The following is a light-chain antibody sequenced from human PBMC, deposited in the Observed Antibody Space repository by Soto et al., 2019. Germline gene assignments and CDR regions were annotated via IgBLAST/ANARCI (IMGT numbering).Light chain of an antibody. CDR1: SSDVGGYNY. CDR3: SSYTSSRSVYV. CDR2: EVS. Sequence: QSVLAPPASVSGSPGHSITISCTGTSSDVGGYNYVSWYQQHPGKDPKLMIYEVSNRPSGVSNRFSGSKSGNTASLTISGLQAEDEADYYCSSYTSSRSVYVFGTGTKVTV. V-gene: IGLV2-14*01. J-gene: IGLJ1*01.